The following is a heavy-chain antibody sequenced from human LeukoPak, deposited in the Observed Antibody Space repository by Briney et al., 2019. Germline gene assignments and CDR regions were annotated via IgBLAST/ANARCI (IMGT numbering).Heavy chain of an antibody. J-gene: IGHJ4*02. Sequence: SETLSLTCTVSGGSISSYYWSWIRQPAGKGLEWIGRIYTSGSTNYNPSLKSRVTMSVDTSKNQFSLKLSPVTAADTAVYYYARTSMEGGTTRSLDYWGQGTLVTVSS. CDR3: ARTSMEGGTTRSLDY. V-gene: IGHV4-4*07. CDR1: GGSISSYY. D-gene: IGHD1-1*01. CDR2: IYTSGST.